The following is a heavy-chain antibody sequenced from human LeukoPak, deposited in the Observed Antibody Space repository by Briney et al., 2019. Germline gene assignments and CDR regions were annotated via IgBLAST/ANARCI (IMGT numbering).Heavy chain of an antibody. CDR3: ARTGYCSSTSCYLDEAFDI. Sequence: ASVKVSCKASGYTFTGYYMHWVRQAPGQGLEWMGWINPNSGGTNYAQKLQGRVTMTTDTSTSTAHMELRSLRSDDTAVYYCARTGYCSSTSCYLDEAFDIWGQGTMVIVSS. CDR1: GYTFTGYY. V-gene: IGHV1-2*02. J-gene: IGHJ3*02. CDR2: INPNSGGT. D-gene: IGHD2-2*01.